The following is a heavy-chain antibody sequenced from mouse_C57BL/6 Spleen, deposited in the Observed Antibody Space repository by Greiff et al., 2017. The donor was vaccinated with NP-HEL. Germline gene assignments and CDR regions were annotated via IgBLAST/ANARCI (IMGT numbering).Heavy chain of an antibody. CDR3: ARGPGTTGSFDY. J-gene: IGHJ2*01. Sequence: SGPGLVKPSQSLSLTCSVTGYSITSGYYWNWIRQFPGNKLEWMGYISYDGSNNYNPSLKNRISITRDTSKNQFFLKLNSVTTEDTATYYCARGPGTTGSFDYWGQGTTLTVSS. CDR2: ISYDGSN. V-gene: IGHV3-6*01. CDR1: GYSITSGYY. D-gene: IGHD4-1*01.